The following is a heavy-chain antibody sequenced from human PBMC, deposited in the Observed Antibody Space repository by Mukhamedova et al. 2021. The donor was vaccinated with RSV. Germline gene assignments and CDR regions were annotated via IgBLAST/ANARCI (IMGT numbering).Heavy chain of an antibody. CDR3: AGRRIVGAVKGGGRDAFDI. D-gene: IGHD1-26*01. CDR2: IYYSGST. Sequence: IRQPSGKGLEWIGYIYYSGSTNYNPSLKSRVTISVDTSKNQFSLKLSSVTAADTAVYYCAGRRIVGAVKGGGRDAFDIWGQGTM. V-gene: IGHV4-59*01. J-gene: IGHJ3*02.